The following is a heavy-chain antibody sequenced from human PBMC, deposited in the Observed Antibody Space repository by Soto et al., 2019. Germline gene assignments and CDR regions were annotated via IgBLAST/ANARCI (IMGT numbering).Heavy chain of an antibody. D-gene: IGHD2-15*01. J-gene: IGHJ6*04. CDR3: ARDDVLCDGGRCYGIPLDV. Sequence: SLRLSCAASGFTFSSYSMNWVRQAPGKGLEWVSYISSSSSTIYYADSVKGRFTISRDNAKNSLYLQMNSLRDEDTAVYYCARDDVLCDGGRCYGIPLDVWGKGTTVTVSS. CDR1: GFTFSSYS. V-gene: IGHV3-48*02. CDR2: ISSSSSTI.